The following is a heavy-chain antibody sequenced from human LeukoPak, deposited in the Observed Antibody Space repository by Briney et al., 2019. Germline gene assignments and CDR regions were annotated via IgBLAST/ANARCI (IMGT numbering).Heavy chain of an antibody. J-gene: IGHJ4*02. CDR1: GGSISRSNW. Sequence: PSGTLSLTCTVSGGSISRSNWWSWVRQPPGKGLEWIGEIHDTGSTNYNPPLKSRVTMSLDKSKNQSSLNLNSVTAADTAVYYCATYYDILSGYTFDYWGQGTPVAVSS. CDR2: IHDTGST. D-gene: IGHD3-9*01. CDR3: ATYYDILSGYTFDY. V-gene: IGHV4-4*02.